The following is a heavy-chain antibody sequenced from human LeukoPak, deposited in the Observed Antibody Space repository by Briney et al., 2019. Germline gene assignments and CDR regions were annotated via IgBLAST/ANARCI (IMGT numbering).Heavy chain of an antibody. V-gene: IGHV1-69*04. CDR3: ASRYSYGYGGDY. CDR1: GGTFSSYA. D-gene: IGHD5-18*01. Sequence: ASVKVSCKASGGTFSSYAISWVRQAPGQGREWMGRIIPILGIANYAQKFQGRVTITADKSTSTAYMELSSLRSEDTAVYYCASRYSYGYGGDYWGQGTLVTVSS. J-gene: IGHJ4*02. CDR2: IIPILGIA.